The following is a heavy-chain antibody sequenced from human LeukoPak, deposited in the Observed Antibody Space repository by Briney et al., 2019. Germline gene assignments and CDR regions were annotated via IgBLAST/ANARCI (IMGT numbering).Heavy chain of an antibody. V-gene: IGHV3-30-3*02. CDR3: AKSQQWLYLGSVYFDY. D-gene: IGHD6-19*01. CDR2: ISYDGSNK. CDR1: GFTFSSYA. Sequence: GRSLRLSCAASGFTFSSYAMHWVRQAPGKGLEWVAVISYDGSNKYYADSVKGRFTISRDNSKNTLYLQMNSLRAEDTAVYYCAKSQQWLYLGSVYFDYWGQGTLVTVSS. J-gene: IGHJ4*02.